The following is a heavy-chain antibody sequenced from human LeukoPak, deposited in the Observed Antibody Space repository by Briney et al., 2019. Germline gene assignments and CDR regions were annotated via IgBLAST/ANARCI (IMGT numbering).Heavy chain of an antibody. J-gene: IGHJ6*03. CDR1: GYTFTSYD. D-gene: IGHD1-14*01. Sequence: GASVKVPCKASGYTFTSYDINWVRQATGQGLEWMGWMNPNSGNTGYAQKFQGRVTMTRNTSIRTAYMELSSLRSEDTAVYYCARTPRLRRRHYYYSMDVWGKGTTVTVSS. V-gene: IGHV1-8*01. CDR3: ARTPRLRRRHYYYSMDV. CDR2: MNPNSGNT.